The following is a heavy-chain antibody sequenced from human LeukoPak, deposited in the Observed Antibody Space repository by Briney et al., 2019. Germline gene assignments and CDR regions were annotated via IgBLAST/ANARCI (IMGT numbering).Heavy chain of an antibody. CDR1: GYTFTGYY. Sequence: ASVKVSCKTSGYTFTGYYMYWVRQAPGQGLEWMGWINPNSGGTNYAQKFQGRVTMTRDTSISTAYMELSRLISDDTAVYYCARGDNTAMVTGWFDPWGQGTLVTVSS. V-gene: IGHV1-2*02. J-gene: IGHJ5*02. CDR2: INPNSGGT. D-gene: IGHD5-18*01. CDR3: ARGDNTAMVTGWFDP.